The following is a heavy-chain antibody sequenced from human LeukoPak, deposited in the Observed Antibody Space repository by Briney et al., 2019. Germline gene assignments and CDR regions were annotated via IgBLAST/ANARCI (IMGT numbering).Heavy chain of an antibody. Sequence: PGGSLRLSCAASGFTFSDYYMSWIRQAPGKGLEWVSYISSSGSTIYYADSVKGRFTISRDNAKNSLYLQMNSLRAEDTAVYYCARDSGFPSWDYYYHYMDVWGKGTTVTVSS. CDR1: GFTFSDYY. V-gene: IGHV3-11*01. J-gene: IGHJ6*03. CDR2: ISSSGSTI. CDR3: ARDSGFPSWDYYYHYMDV. D-gene: IGHD3-9*01.